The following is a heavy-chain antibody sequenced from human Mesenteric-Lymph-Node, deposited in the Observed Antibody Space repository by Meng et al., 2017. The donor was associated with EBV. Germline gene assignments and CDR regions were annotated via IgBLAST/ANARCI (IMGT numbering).Heavy chain of an antibody. Sequence: EVECLGCGGGLVKPGGSLRLSCGVSGCTFSNYDMSGVRQAPGKGLEWVSGISGSGGSTHYADSVKGRSTMSRDNPGNTLFLQMNSLRVEDTAVYYCANVPYSYWGQGTLVTVSS. V-gene: IGHV3-23*01. CDR2: ISGSGGST. J-gene: IGHJ4*02. CDR1: GCTFSNYD. D-gene: IGHD2-2*01. CDR3: ANVPYSY.